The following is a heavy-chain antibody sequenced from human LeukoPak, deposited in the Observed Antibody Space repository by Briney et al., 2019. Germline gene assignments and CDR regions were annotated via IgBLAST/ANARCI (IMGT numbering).Heavy chain of an antibody. CDR1: GFTFSSYE. Sequence: GGSLRLSCAASGFTFSSYEMNWVRQAPGKGLEWVSYISSSAETIYYADSVKGRFTISRDNAKNSLYLQMNSLRAEDTAVYYCARKRIQGLDYWGQGTLVTVPS. J-gene: IGHJ4*02. D-gene: IGHD2-15*01. V-gene: IGHV3-48*03. CDR2: ISSSAETI. CDR3: ARKRIQGLDY.